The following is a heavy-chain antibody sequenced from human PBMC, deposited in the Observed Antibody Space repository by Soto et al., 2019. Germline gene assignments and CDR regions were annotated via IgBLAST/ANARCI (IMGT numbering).Heavy chain of an antibody. D-gene: IGHD6-13*01. CDR2: ISYGANK. V-gene: IGHV3-30-3*01. Sequence: QPGGSLRLSCAASGFTFSSFAMHWVRQAPGKGLEYVAVISYGANKYYAESVRGRFTISRDNSKDTLYLQMNSLRAEDTAVYFCARDRNSSTWREDYYYSMDVWGQGTTVTVSS. CDR1: GFTFSSFA. J-gene: IGHJ6*02. CDR3: ARDRNSSTWREDYYYSMDV.